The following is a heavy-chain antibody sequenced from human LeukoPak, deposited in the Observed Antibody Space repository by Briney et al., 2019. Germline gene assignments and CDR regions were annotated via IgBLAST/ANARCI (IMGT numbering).Heavy chain of an antibody. D-gene: IGHD1-26*01. J-gene: IGHJ4*02. CDR1: GRFFSNYW. Sequence: GGSLTLSCAASGRFFSNYWMHWVRQAPRQGVVWVSRIISDGSSTTYADSVKGRLTISRDNAKNTLYLQMNDLRAEDTAVYYCTRGNPQWEQPTDHLVGDYWGQGTLVTVS. CDR2: IISDGSST. CDR3: TRGNPQWEQPTDHLVGDY. V-gene: IGHV3-74*01.